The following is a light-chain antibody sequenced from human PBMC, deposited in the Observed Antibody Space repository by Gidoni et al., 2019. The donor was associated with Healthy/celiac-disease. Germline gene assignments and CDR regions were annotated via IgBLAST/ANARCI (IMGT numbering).Light chain of an antibody. CDR2: GAS. Sequence: EIVLTQSPGTLSLSPGERGILSCRASQSVPNNYLAWYQQKPGQPPRLLIYGASTRATGIPDRFSASGSGTDFTLTIRSLEPEDFAVYYCQQYGRSITFXQXTRLEIK. J-gene: IGKJ5*01. CDR3: QQYGRSIT. V-gene: IGKV3-20*01. CDR1: QSVPNNY.